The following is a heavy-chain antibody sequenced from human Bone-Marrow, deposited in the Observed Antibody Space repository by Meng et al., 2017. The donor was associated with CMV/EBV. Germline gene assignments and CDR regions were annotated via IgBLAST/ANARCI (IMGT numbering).Heavy chain of an antibody. CDR3: ARDGGGVLLDAFDI. CDR2: ISSSSSYI. V-gene: IGHV3-21*04. J-gene: IGHJ3*02. Sequence: GGSLRLSCAASGFTFSSYSMNWVRQAPGKGLEWVSSISSSSSYIYYADSVKGRFTISRDNSKNTLYLQMNSLRGEDTAVYYCARDGGGVLLDAFDIWGQGTMVTVSS. CDR1: GFTFSSYS. D-gene: IGHD1-26*01.